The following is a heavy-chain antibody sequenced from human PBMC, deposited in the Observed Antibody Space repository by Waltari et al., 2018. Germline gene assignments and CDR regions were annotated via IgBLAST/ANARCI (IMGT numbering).Heavy chain of an antibody. V-gene: IGHV4-59*01. D-gene: IGHD6-6*01. Sequence: QVQLQESGPGLVKPSETLSLTCTVSGGSISSYYWSWIRQPPGKGLEWIGYIYYSGSTNSTPSLKSRVTISVDTSKNQFSLKLSSVTAADTAVYYCARLVIEYSSPHYFDYWGQGTLVTVSS. CDR1: GGSISSYY. CDR2: IYYSGST. CDR3: ARLVIEYSSPHYFDY. J-gene: IGHJ4*02.